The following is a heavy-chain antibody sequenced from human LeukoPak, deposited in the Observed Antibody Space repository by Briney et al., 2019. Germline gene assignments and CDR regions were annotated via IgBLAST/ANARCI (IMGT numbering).Heavy chain of an antibody. D-gene: IGHD3-3*01. CDR1: GFTFSDYY. CDR2: ISSSGTSI. CDR3: AKDQQGGTIFEN. V-gene: IGHV3-11*01. Sequence: GGSLRLSCAASGFTFSDYYMSWIRQAPGKGLEWVSYISSSGTSIYYADSVKGRFTISRDNAKNSLYLQMNSLRAEDAAVYYCAKDQQGGTIFENWGQGTLVTVSS. J-gene: IGHJ4*02.